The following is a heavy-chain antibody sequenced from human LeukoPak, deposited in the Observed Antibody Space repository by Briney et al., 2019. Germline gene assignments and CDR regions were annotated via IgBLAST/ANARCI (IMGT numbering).Heavy chain of an antibody. D-gene: IGHD3-10*01. CDR2: IKHSGST. J-gene: IGHJ4*02. Sequence: SETLSLTCAVYGGSFSVYYWSWIRHPPGEGLEWIGEIKHSGSTNYNPSLKSRVTISVDTSKNQFSLKLSSVTAADTAVYYCARGSGFWFRAPGVDYWGQGTLVTVSS. CDR1: GGSFSVYY. CDR3: ARGSGFWFRAPGVDY. V-gene: IGHV4-34*01.